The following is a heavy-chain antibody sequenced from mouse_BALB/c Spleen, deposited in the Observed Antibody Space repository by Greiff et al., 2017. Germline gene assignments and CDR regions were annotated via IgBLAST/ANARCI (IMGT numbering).Heavy chain of an antibody. CDR3: AREETTATRGTGYFDV. Sequence: EVQLQQSGPGLVKPSQSLSLTCTVTGYSITSDYAWNWIRQFPGNKLEWMGYISYSGSTSYNPSRKSRISITRDTSKNQFFLQLNSVTTEDTATYYCAREETTATRGTGYFDVWGAGTTVTVSS. V-gene: IGHV3-2*02. CDR2: ISYSGST. J-gene: IGHJ1*01. D-gene: IGHD1-2*01. CDR1: GYSITSDYA.